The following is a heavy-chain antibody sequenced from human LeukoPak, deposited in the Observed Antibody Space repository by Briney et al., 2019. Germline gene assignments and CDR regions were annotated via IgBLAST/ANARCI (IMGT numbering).Heavy chain of an antibody. Sequence: GGSLRLSCAASGFTFSDYYMSWIRQAPGKGLEWVSYINSGGTIIYYADSVRGRFTISRDIAKNSLYLQMNSLRAEDTAVYYCARDLGYYHDSRFAFDIWGQGTMVTVSS. D-gene: IGHD3-22*01. V-gene: IGHV3-11*04. CDR3: ARDLGYYHDSRFAFDI. CDR1: GFTFSDYY. J-gene: IGHJ3*02. CDR2: INSGGTII.